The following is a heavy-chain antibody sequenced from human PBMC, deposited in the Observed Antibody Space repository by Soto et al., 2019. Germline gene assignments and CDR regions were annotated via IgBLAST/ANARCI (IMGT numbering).Heavy chain of an antibody. CDR2: IIPIFGTA. J-gene: IGHJ4*02. V-gene: IGHV1-69*01. CDR1: GGTFSSYA. D-gene: IGHD6-19*01. Sequence: QVQLVQSGAEVKKPGSSVNVSCKASGGTFSSYAISWVRQAPGQGLEWMGGIIPIFGTANYAQKFQGRVTITAAESTSTAYMELSSLSSEDTAVYYCARGNSVGSGWGFDYWGQGTLVTVSS. CDR3: ARGNSVGSGWGFDY.